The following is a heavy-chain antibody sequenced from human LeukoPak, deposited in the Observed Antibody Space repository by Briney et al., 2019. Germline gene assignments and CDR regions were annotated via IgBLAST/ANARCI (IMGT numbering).Heavy chain of an antibody. J-gene: IGHJ6*02. Sequence: GGSLRLSCAASGFTFSSYSMNWVRQAPGKGLEWVSYSSSSSSTIYYADSVKGRFTISRDNAKNSLYLQMNSLRDEDTAVYYCARDRPKGYYYYGMDVWGQGTTVTVSS. CDR1: GFTFSSYS. CDR2: SSSSSSTI. CDR3: ARDRPKGYYYYGMDV. V-gene: IGHV3-48*02.